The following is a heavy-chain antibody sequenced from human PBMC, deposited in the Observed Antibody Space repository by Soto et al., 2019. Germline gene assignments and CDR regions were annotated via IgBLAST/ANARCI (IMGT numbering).Heavy chain of an antibody. J-gene: IGHJ4*02. CDR1: GGAISSHH. Sequence: PSETLSLTCTVSGGAISSHHWSWIRQPPGKGLEWIGYIYYSGSTNYNPSLRSRVTISIDTSQTQFSLKLSSVTAADTAVYYCARTMVVGYYFDSWGQGALVTVS. CDR3: ARTMVVGYYFDS. CDR2: IYYSGST. V-gene: IGHV4-59*11. D-gene: IGHD3-10*01.